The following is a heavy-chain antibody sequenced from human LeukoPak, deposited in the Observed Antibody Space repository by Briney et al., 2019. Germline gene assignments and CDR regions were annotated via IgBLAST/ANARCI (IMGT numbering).Heavy chain of an antibody. V-gene: IGHV4-59*01. CDR3: ARVTAPHSNRPPSGPLDY. D-gene: IGHD1-14*01. Sequence: SETLSLTCTVSGGSISSYYWSWIRQPPGKGLEWIGYIYYSGSTNYNPSLKSRVTISVDTSKNQFSLKLSSVTAADTAVYYCARVTAPHSNRPPSGPLDYWGQGTLVTVSS. CDR2: IYYSGST. CDR1: GGSISSYY. J-gene: IGHJ4*02.